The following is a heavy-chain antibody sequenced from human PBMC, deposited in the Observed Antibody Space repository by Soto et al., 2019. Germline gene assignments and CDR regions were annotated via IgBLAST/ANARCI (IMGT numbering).Heavy chain of an antibody. D-gene: IGHD4-4*01. CDR1: GFTFSSYA. J-gene: IGHJ4*02. CDR3: ARTTAY. V-gene: IGHV3-30-3*01. CDR2: ISYDGSNK. Sequence: GGSLRLSCAASGFTFSSYAMHWVRQAPGKGLEWVAVISYDGSNKYYADSVKGRFTISRDNSKNTLYLQMNSLRAEDTAVYYCARTTAYWGQGTLVTVSS.